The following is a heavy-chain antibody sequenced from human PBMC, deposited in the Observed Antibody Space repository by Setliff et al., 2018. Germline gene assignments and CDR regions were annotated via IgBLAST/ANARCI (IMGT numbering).Heavy chain of an antibody. D-gene: IGHD2-2*01. CDR2: INAYNGNT. CDR3: ARGPHLEPAALPPVSDYFDY. J-gene: IGHJ4*02. Sequence: GASVKVSCKASGYTFTSSAINWVRQAPGQGLEWMGWINAYNGNTNYAQKLQGRVTMTTDTSTSTAYMELRSLRSDDTAVYYCARGPHLEPAALPPVSDYFDYWGQGTLVTVSS. V-gene: IGHV1-18*01. CDR1: GYTFTSSA.